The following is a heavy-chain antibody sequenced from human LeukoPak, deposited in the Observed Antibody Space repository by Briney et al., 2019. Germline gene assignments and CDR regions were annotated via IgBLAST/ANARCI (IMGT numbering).Heavy chain of an antibody. CDR1: GITLSNYG. D-gene: IGHD3-22*01. J-gene: IGHJ4*02. CDR3: AKRGVVIRVILVGFHKEAYYFDS. V-gene: IGHV3-23*01. CDR2: ISDTGGRT. Sequence: GGSLILSCAVSGITLSNYGMTWVRQAPGKGLEWVAGISDTGGRTNYADSVKGRFTISRDNPKNTLYLQMNSLRAEDTAVYFCAKRGVVIRVILVGFHKEAYYFDSWGQGALVTVSS.